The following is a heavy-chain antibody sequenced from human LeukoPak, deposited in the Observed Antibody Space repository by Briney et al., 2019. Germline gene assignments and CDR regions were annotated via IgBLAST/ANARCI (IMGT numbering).Heavy chain of an antibody. V-gene: IGHV3-23*01. J-gene: IGHJ4*02. Sequence: GGSLRLSCAASGFTISSHAMSWVRQAPGKGLEWVSVISGSGDSTYYADSVKGRVTISRDNRKNTLHLEMNSLRVEDTAVYYCAKEGGYSSTWYWGQGTLVTVSS. D-gene: IGHD6-13*01. CDR2: ISGSGDST. CDR1: GFTISSHA. CDR3: AKEGGYSSTWY.